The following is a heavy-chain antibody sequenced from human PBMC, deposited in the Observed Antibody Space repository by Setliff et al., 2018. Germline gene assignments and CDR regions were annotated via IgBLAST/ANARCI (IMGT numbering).Heavy chain of an antibody. CDR2: ISSSSAYI. CDR1: GFTFSIYS. Sequence: GGSLRLSCATSGFTFSIYSMNWVRQAPGKGLEWVSSISSSSAYIYYADSVKGRFTISRDNAKNSVYLQMNSLRAEDTAVYYCASANTTGYYYFDNWGQGTLVTVSS. J-gene: IGHJ4*02. D-gene: IGHD5-12*01. CDR3: ASANTTGYYYFDN. V-gene: IGHV3-21*01.